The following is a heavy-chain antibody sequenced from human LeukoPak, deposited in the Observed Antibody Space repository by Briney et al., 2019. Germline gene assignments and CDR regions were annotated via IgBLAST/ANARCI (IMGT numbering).Heavy chain of an antibody. D-gene: IGHD3-10*01. CDR2: ISAYNGNT. Sequence: ASVKVSCKASGYTFTSYGIIWVRQAPGQGLEWMGWISAYNGNTNYAQKLQGRVTMTTDTSTSTAYMELRSLRSDDTAVYYCARERRGYYYYGMDVWGQGTTVTVSS. CDR3: ARERRGYYYYGMDV. V-gene: IGHV1-18*01. CDR1: GYTFTSYG. J-gene: IGHJ6*02.